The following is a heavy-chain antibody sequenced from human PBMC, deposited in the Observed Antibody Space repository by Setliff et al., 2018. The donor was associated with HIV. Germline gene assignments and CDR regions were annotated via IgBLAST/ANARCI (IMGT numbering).Heavy chain of an antibody. CDR1: GGSIWNYY. J-gene: IGHJ4*02. D-gene: IGHD2-21*02. V-gene: IGHV4-59*12. CDR3: ARGRVFCDGDSCYHFDY. Sequence: SETLSLTCTVSGGSIWNYYWSWIRQSPGKGLEWIGYVYFSGSATHNPSLKSPVSISVDTSKNQFYLTLSSVTAADTAVYYCARGRVFCDGDSCYHFDYWGQGVLVTVSS. CDR2: VYFSGSA.